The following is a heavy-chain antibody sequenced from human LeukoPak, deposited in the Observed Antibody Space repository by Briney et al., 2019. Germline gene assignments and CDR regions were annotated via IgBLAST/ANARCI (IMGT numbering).Heavy chain of an antibody. Sequence: GGSLRLSCAASGFTFSNYGMHWVRQAPGKGLEWVAFIRYDGSNKYYADSVKGRFTISRDNSKNTLYLQMNSLRAEDTAVYYCATFTYYYDSSGYSQGDYWGQGTLVTVSS. CDR1: GFTFSNYG. V-gene: IGHV3-30*02. D-gene: IGHD3-22*01. CDR3: ATFTYYYDSSGYSQGDY. J-gene: IGHJ4*02. CDR2: IRYDGSNK.